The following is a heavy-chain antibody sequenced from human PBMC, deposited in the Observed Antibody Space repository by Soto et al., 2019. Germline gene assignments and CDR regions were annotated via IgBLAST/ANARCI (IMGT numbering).Heavy chain of an antibody. J-gene: IGHJ6*02. V-gene: IGHV1-69*13. CDR1: GGTFSSYA. CDR2: IIPIFGTA. D-gene: IGHD3-9*01. CDR3: AREPLLRYFDWLSPPDYYYGMDV. Sequence: GASVKVSCTASGGTFSSYASSWVRQAPGQGLEWMGGIIPIFGTANYAQKFQGRVTITADESTSTAYMELSSLRSEDTAVYYCAREPLLRYFDWLSPPDYYYGMDVWGQGTTVTVSS.